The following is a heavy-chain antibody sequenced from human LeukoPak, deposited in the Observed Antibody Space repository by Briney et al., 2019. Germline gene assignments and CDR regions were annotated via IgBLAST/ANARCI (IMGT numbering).Heavy chain of an antibody. CDR3: ARDFEGAEDY. CDR1: GGSISSSSYY. D-gene: IGHD3-16*01. CDR2: IYYSGST. Sequence: SETLSLTCTVSGGSISSSSYYWGWIRQPPGKGLEWIGSIYYSGSTYYNPSLKSRVTISVDTSKNQFSLKLSSVTAADTAVYYCARDFEGAEDYWGQGTLVTVSS. J-gene: IGHJ4*02. V-gene: IGHV4-39*02.